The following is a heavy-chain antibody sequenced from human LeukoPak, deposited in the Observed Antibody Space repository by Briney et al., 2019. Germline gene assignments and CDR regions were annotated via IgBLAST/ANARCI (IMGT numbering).Heavy chain of an antibody. CDR1: GFTFRSYA. CDR3: ASYSSVPYFDY. V-gene: IGHV3-48*03. CDR2: ITSSGATI. Sequence: PGGSLRLSCEAFGFTFRSYAVNWVRQAPGKGPEWVSHITSSGATIYYADSVKGRFTVSRDNAKNSLSLHMSSLRAEDTAIYYCASYSSVPYFDYWGRGTLVTVSS. J-gene: IGHJ4*02. D-gene: IGHD3-10*01.